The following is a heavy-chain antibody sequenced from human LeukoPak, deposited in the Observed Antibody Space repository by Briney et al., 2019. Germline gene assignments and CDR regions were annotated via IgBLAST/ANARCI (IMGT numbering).Heavy chain of an antibody. J-gene: IGHJ5*02. Sequence: SVKVSCKASGGTFSSYAISWVRQAPGQGLEWMGGIIPIFGTANYAQKFQGRVTITTDESTSTAYMELNSLRSEDTAVYYCASVLRFLEWQHNWFDPWGQGTLVTVSS. CDR1: GGTFSSYA. CDR3: ASVLRFLEWQHNWFDP. V-gene: IGHV1-69*05. CDR2: IIPIFGTA. D-gene: IGHD3-3*01.